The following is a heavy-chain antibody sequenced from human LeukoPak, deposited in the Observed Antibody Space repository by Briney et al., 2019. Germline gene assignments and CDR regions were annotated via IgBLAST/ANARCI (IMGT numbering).Heavy chain of an antibody. V-gene: IGHV3-48*04. CDR3: ARGWISDSFDY. Sequence: GGSLRLSCAASGFSFSSYSMNWVRQAPGKGLEWVSYISSSGSNIYYADSVKGRFTISRDNAKNSLYLQMNSLRAEDTAVYYCARGWISDSFDYWGQGTLVTVSS. CDR2: ISSSGSNI. D-gene: IGHD5-12*01. J-gene: IGHJ4*02. CDR1: GFSFSSYS.